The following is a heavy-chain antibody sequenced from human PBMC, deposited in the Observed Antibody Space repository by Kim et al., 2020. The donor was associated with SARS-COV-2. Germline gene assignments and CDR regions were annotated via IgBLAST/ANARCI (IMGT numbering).Heavy chain of an antibody. Sequence: LKGRVTLTVDTSKNPFSLKLSSVTAADTAVYYCARATMITFGGVIDHFDYWGQGTLVTVSS. J-gene: IGHJ4*02. V-gene: IGHV4-31*02. CDR3: ARATMITFGGVIDHFDY. D-gene: IGHD3-16*02.